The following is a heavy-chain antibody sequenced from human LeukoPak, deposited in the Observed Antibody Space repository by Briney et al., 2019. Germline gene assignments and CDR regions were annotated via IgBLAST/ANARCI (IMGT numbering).Heavy chain of an antibody. D-gene: IGHD6-13*01. Sequence: ASVKVSCKASGYTFTSYYMHWVRQAPGQGLEWMGIINPRGSSTSYAQKFQSRVTMTRDTSTSTVYMELSSLRSEDTAVYYCARGAAAGSPGDYWGQGTLVTVSS. CDR1: GYTFTSYY. J-gene: IGHJ4*02. CDR2: INPRGSST. V-gene: IGHV1-46*01. CDR3: ARGAAAGSPGDY.